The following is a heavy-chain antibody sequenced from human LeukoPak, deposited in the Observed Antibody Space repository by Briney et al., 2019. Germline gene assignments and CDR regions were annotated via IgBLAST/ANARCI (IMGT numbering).Heavy chain of an antibody. V-gene: IGHV4-39*01. CDR1: GGSISSSSYY. CDR2: IYYSGST. CDR3: ASIRSGYYDSSGYPDY. D-gene: IGHD3-22*01. J-gene: IGHJ4*02. Sequence: PSETLSLTCTVSGGSISSSSYYWGWIRQPPGKGLEWIGSIYYSGSTYYNPSLKSRVTISVDTSKNQFFLKLSSVTAADTAVYYCASIRSGYYDSSGYPDYWGQGTLVTVSS.